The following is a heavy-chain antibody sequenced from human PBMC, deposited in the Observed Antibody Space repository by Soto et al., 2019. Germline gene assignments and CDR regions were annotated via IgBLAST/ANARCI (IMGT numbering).Heavy chain of an antibody. CDR3: ARYWLGIDY. Sequence: QVQLVQSGAEVKKPGASVKVSCKASGYTFTSYGISWVRQAPGQGLEWMGWINPYNGNTNYAQKLQGRATMTTDTSTTTAHMALRSLRSDDTAVYYCARYWLGIDYWGQGTLVTVSS. CDR2: INPYNGNT. V-gene: IGHV1-18*01. J-gene: IGHJ4*02. CDR1: GYTFTSYG. D-gene: IGHD3-10*01.